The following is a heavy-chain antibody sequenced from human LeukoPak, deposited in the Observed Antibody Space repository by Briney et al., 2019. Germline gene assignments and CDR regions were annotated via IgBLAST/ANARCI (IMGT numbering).Heavy chain of an antibody. V-gene: IGHV4-34*01. CDR3: ARGGRRYSCFSGWHQRYYFDY. J-gene: IGHJ4*02. CDR2: INLSGST. D-gene: IGHD6-19*01. CDR1: GGSFSGYY. Sequence: PSETLSLTCAVYGGSFSGYYWSWIRQPLGKVLEWIGEINLSGSTNYNPALKSRVNISVDTSKNQFSLKLSSVTAADTAVYYCARGGRRYSCFSGWHQRYYFDYWGQGTLVTVSS.